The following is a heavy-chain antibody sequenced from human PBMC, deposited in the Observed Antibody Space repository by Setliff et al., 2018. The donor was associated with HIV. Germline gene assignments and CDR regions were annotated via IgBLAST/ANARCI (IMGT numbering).Heavy chain of an antibody. D-gene: IGHD3-3*01. CDR1: GGSFSGHY. CDR2: INHSGIS. V-gene: IGHV4-34*01. J-gene: IGHJ4*02. CDR3: ARGGGFWSGQLDF. Sequence: PSETLSLTCAVYGGSFSGHYWSWIRQPPGKGLEWIGEINHSGISNFNPSLKSRVTIPIDTPRNQFSLKLSSVTAADTAVYYCARGGGFWSGQLDFWGQGTLVIVSS.